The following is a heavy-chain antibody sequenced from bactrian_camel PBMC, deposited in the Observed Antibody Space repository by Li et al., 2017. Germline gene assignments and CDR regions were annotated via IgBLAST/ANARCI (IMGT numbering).Heavy chain of an antibody. D-gene: IGHD4*01. Sequence: VQLVESGGGLVQPGGSLRLSCAASGFTFSNYYMNWVRQAQGKGLEWVSASGSSSTFYADSVKGRYTIARDNAKNTLYLQLNSLIPEDTALYYCAAERFSERGRAPYYGDYEKRPGHCDYDSVGQGTQVTVS. J-gene: IGHJ4*01. V-gene: IGHV3S40*01. CDR2: SGSSST. CDR1: GFTFSNYY.